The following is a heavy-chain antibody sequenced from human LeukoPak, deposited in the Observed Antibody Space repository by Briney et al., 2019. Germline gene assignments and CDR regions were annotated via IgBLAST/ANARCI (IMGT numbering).Heavy chain of an antibody. CDR1: GFTFGSSA. CDR2: FSRSGPDT. J-gene: IGHJ4*02. V-gene: IGHV3-23*01. Sequence: GGSLRLSCAASGFTFGSSAMSWVRQAPGKGPEWVSTFSRSGPDTYYADSVKGRFTIFRDNSKNTLYLQMNSLRAEDTAVYYCAKGSLCSWYYFFYWGQGTVVTVSS. D-gene: IGHD6-13*01. CDR3: AKGSLCSWYYFFY.